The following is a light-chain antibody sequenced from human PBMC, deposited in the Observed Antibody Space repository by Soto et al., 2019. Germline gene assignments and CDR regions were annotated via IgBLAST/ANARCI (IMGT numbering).Light chain of an antibody. J-gene: IGKJ1*01. Sequence: DIQLTQSPSTLSASVGDRVTITCRASQSIETWLAWYQQKPGKAPKLLNFKVSNLESGVPSRFSGSGSETEVTLTISSLEPDDFATYYCHQYSRWQGTFGQGNKVEIK. V-gene: IGKV1-5*03. CDR1: QSIETW. CDR3: HQYSRWQGT. CDR2: KVS.